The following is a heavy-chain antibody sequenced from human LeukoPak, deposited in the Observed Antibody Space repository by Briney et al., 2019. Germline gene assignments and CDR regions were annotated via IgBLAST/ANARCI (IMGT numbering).Heavy chain of an antibody. CDR2: VRNDGSNE. J-gene: IGHJ4*02. Sequence: VGSLRLSCAASGFVLSDYGMHWVRQAPGKGLEWVAFVRNDGSNEYYVGSVKGRFTISRDKSKNTLYLQMNSLRAEDTAVYSCAKESDSGYHSEGPKNWGLGTLVTVSS. CDR3: AKESDSGYHSEGPKN. D-gene: IGHD5-12*01. CDR1: GFVLSDYG. V-gene: IGHV3-30*02.